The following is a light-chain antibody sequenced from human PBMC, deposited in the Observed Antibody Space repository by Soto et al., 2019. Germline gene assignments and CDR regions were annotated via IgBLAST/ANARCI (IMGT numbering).Light chain of an antibody. J-gene: IGKJ4*01. V-gene: IGKV3-11*01. CDR3: QQRVNWPPT. CDR2: DAS. Sequence: ETVLTQSPARLSLSPGERATLSCRAGQSVSDYLAWYQQKPGQPPRLLFFDASNRVTGAPARFSAGGSGTDFTLIISNLEPEDFAVYYCQQRVNWPPTFGGGTKVEI. CDR1: QSVSDY.